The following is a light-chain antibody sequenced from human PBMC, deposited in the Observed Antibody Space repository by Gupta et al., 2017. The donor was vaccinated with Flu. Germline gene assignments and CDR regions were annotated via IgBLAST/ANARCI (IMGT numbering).Light chain of an antibody. CDR3: QQRYTTPLLT. J-gene: IGKJ3*01. Sequence: SSRSASVGDRVTINCRASQSIRNYLKWYQKKPGEATKLLVYAASTLQSGVPSRFSGDGSGTDFTLTISSLQPEDCATYFCQQRYTTPLLTFGPGTKVDIK. V-gene: IGKV1-39*01. CDR1: QSIRNY. CDR2: AAS.